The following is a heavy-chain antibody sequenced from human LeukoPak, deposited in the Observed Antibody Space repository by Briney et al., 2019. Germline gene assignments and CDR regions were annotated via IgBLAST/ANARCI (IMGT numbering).Heavy chain of an antibody. CDR3: ARDSLGANGY. Sequence: PGGSLRLSCAASGFTFSSYSMNWVRQAPGEGLEWVSSISSSSSYIYYADSVKGRFTISRDNAKNSLYLQMNSLRAEDTAVYYCARDSLGANGYWGQGTLVTVSS. CDR1: GFTFSSYS. D-gene: IGHD1-26*01. V-gene: IGHV3-21*01. J-gene: IGHJ4*02. CDR2: ISSSSSYI.